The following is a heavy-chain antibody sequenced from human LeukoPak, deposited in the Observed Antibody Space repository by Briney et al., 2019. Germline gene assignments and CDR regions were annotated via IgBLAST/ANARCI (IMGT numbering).Heavy chain of an antibody. CDR2: IYYSGTT. CDR3: ARSTGYNYGFGYFDY. CDR1: GGSISSYY. J-gene: IGHJ4*02. D-gene: IGHD5-18*01. V-gene: IGHV4-59*01. Sequence: PSETLSLTCTVSGGSISSYYWSWIRQPPGKGLEWIGYIYYSGTTNYNPSLQSRVTMSVDMSKNQFSLKLSSVTAADTAVYYCARSTGYNYGFGYFDYWGQGTLVTVSS.